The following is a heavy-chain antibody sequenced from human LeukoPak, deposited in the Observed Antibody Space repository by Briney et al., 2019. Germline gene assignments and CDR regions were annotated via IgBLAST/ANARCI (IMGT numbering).Heavy chain of an antibody. CDR3: ARVFRRDGYFDY. V-gene: IGHV4-39*07. CDR2: IYYSGST. D-gene: IGHD5-24*01. CDR1: GGSISSSSYY. J-gene: IGHJ4*02. Sequence: SETLSLTCTVSGGSISSSSYYWGWFRQPPGKGLEWIGSIYYSGSTYYNPSLKSRVTISVDTSKNQFSLKLDSVTAADTAVYYCARVFRRDGYFDYWGQGTLVTVSS.